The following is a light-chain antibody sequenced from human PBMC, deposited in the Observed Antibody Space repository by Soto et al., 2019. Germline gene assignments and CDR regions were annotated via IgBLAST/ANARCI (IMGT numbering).Light chain of an antibody. J-gene: IGLJ2*01. Sequence: QSVLTQPASVSGSPGQSITISCTGTRSEIGAYNFVSWYQQHPGEVPKLILYDVNVRPSGVSNRFSGSNSGNTASLIISGLQAEDESDYYCTSWTTSTTMIFGGGTQLTVL. CDR1: RSEIGAYNF. CDR2: DVN. V-gene: IGLV2-14*03. CDR3: TSWTTSTTMI.